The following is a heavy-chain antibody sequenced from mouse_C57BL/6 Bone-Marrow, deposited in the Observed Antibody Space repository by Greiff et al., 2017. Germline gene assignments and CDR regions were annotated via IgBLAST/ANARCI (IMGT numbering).Heavy chain of an antibody. CDR2: FYPGSGSI. Sequence: LVESGAELVKPGASVKLSCKASGYTFTEYTIHWVKQRSGQGLEWIGWFYPGSGSIKYNEKFKDKATLTADKSSSTVYMELSRLTSEDSAVYFCARHEDDYSNFRYFDVWGTGTTVTVSS. CDR1: GYTFTEYT. J-gene: IGHJ1*03. D-gene: IGHD2-5*01. CDR3: ARHEDDYSNFRYFDV. V-gene: IGHV1-62-2*01.